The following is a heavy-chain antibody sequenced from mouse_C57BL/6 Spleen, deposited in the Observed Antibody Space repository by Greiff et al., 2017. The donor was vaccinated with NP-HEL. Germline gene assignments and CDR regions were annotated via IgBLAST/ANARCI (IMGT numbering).Heavy chain of an antibody. D-gene: IGHD2-1*01. J-gene: IGHJ2*01. V-gene: IGHV1-61*01. CDR2: IYPSDSET. Sequence: QVQLQQPGAELVRPGSSVKLSCKASGYTFTSYWMDWVKQRPGQGLEWIGNIYPSDSETHYNQKFKDKATLTVDKSSSTAYMQLSSLTSEDSAVYYCARERFYGNYVLLDYWGQGTTLTVSS. CDR3: ARERFYGNYVLLDY. CDR1: GYTFTSYW.